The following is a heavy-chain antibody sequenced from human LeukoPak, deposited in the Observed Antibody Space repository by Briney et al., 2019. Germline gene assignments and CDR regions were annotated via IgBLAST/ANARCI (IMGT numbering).Heavy chain of an antibody. CDR1: GGSFSGYY. D-gene: IGHD3-9*01. CDR2: INHSGST. Sequence: PSETLSLTCAVYGGSFSGYYWSWIRQPPGKGLEWIGEINHSGSTNYNPSLKSRVTTSVDTSKNQFSLKLSSVTAADTAVYYCARDDILTTDAFDIWGQGTMVTVSS. V-gene: IGHV4-34*01. J-gene: IGHJ3*02. CDR3: ARDDILTTDAFDI.